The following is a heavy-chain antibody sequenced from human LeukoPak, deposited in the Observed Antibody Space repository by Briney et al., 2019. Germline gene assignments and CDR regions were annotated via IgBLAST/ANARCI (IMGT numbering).Heavy chain of an antibody. CDR3: ASSSGYYPHDAFDI. D-gene: IGHD3-22*01. Sequence: ASVKVSCKASGGTFSSYAISWVRQAPGQGLEWMGGIIPIFGTANYAQKFQGRVTITADESTSTAYMELSSLRSEDTAVYYCASSSGYYPHDAFDIWGQGTMVTVSS. V-gene: IGHV1-69*13. CDR2: IIPIFGTA. CDR1: GGTFSSYA. J-gene: IGHJ3*02.